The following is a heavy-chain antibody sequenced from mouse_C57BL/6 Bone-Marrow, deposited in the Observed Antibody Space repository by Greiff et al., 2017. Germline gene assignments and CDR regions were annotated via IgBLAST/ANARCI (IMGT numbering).Heavy chain of an antibody. CDR2: IDPSDSYT. CDR1: GYTFTSYW. J-gene: IGHJ3*01. V-gene: IGHV1-50*01. CDR3: ARLGFAY. Sequence: QVQLQQPGAELVKPGASVKLSCKASGYTFTSYWMQWVKQRPGQGLEWIGEIDPSDSYTNYNQKFKGKATLTVDTSSSTAYVQLSSLTSEDSAVYYCARLGFAYWGQGTLVTVSA.